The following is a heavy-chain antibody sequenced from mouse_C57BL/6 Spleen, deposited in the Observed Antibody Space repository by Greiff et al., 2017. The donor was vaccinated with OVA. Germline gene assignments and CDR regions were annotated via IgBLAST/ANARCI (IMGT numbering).Heavy chain of an antibody. D-gene: IGHD2-3*01. Sequence: VQLQQPGAELVMPGASVKLSCKASGYTFTSYWMHWVKQRPGQGLEWIGEIDPSDSYTNYNQKFKGKSTLTVDKSSSTAYMQLSSLTSEDSAVYYCARWDGYYHAMDYWGQGTSVTVSS. CDR1: GYTFTSYW. CDR3: ARWDGYYHAMDY. J-gene: IGHJ4*01. V-gene: IGHV1-69*01. CDR2: IDPSDSYT.